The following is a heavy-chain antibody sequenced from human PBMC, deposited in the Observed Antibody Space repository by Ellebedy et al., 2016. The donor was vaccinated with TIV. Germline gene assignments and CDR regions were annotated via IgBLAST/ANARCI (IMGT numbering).Heavy chain of an antibody. CDR3: ARDSGSYTFDY. V-gene: IGHV3-30-3*01. Sequence: GESLKISXAASGFTFSSYAMHWVRQAPGKGLEWVAVISYDGSNKYYADSVKGRFTISRDNSKNTLYLQMNSLRAEDTAVYYCARDSGSYTFDYWGQGTLVTVSS. J-gene: IGHJ4*02. D-gene: IGHD1-26*01. CDR1: GFTFSSYA. CDR2: ISYDGSNK.